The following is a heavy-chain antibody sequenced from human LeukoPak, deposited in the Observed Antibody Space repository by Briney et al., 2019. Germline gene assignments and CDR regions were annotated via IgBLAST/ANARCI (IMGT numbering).Heavy chain of an antibody. CDR1: GGSISSSSYY. D-gene: IGHD1-20*01. J-gene: IGHJ3*02. V-gene: IGHV4-61*02. CDR3: AGDNWNHEAFDI. CDR2: IYTSGST. Sequence: SETLSLTCTVSGGSISSSSYYWSWIRQPAGKGLEWIGRIYTSGSTNYNPSLKSRVTMSVDTSKNQFSLKLSSVTAADTAVYYCAGDNWNHEAFDIWGQGTMVTVSS.